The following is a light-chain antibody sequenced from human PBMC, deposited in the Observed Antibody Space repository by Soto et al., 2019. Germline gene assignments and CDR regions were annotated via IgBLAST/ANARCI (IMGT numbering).Light chain of an antibody. V-gene: IGKV1-39*01. CDR2: AAS. Sequence: DIQMTQSPSSLSASVGDRVIITCRASQSISTYLNWYQHKPGNAPKLLISAASTLQRGVASRFSGSRSGSDFTLTISSLQPEDFATYFCQQSYNPPYTFGQVTKLEI. CDR3: QQSYNPPYT. CDR1: QSISTY. J-gene: IGKJ2*01.